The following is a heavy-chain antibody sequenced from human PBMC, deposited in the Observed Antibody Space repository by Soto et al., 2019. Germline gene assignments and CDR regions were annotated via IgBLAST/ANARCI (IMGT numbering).Heavy chain of an antibody. Sequence: QVPLVQSGAEVKKPGSSVKVYCKASGGTFSSYTISWVRQAPGKGLEWMGRIIPILGIANYAQKFQGRVTITADKSTSTAYMELSSLRSEDTAVYYFAIQDSSSWYYFDYWGQGTLVTVSS. D-gene: IGHD6-13*01. CDR2: IIPILGIA. CDR1: GGTFSSYT. V-gene: IGHV1-69*02. J-gene: IGHJ4*02. CDR3: AIQDSSSWYYFDY.